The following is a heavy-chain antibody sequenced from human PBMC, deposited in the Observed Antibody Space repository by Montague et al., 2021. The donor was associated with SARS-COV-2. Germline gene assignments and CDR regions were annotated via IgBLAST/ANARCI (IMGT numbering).Heavy chain of an antibody. V-gene: IGHV3-48*03. J-gene: IGHJ3*02. CDR1: GFTFSNYD. CDR3: TRDYRSIVGDGLDI. D-gene: IGHD3-16*02. CDR2: ISTSAYTT. Sequence: SLRLSCAASGFTFSNYDVNWVRQAPGKGPEWISYISTSAYTTSYAGSVKGRLTISRDNGKNSLYLQMNSLRVEDTAVYYCTRDYRSIVGDGLDIWGQGTKVTVSS.